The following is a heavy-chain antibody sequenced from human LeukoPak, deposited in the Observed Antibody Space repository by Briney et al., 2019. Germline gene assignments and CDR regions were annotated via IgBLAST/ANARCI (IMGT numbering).Heavy chain of an antibody. J-gene: IGHJ4*02. CDR2: IKQDGSAQ. V-gene: IGHV3-7*01. CDR1: GFTFSRYW. Sequence: PGGSLRLSCAASGFTFSRYWMNWVRQAPGKGLEWVANIKQDGSAQNYVDSVKGRFTISRDNAKNTVYLQMNSLRAEDTAVYYCARGKYGGYFIDYWGQGTLVTVSS. D-gene: IGHD5-12*01. CDR3: ARGKYGGYFIDY.